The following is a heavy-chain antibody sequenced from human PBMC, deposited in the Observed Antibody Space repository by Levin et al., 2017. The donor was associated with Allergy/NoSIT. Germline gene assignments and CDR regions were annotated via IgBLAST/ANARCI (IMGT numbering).Heavy chain of an antibody. CDR1: GFTFSDYY. D-gene: IGHD4-17*01. Sequence: GESLKISCAASGFTFSDYYMSWIRQAPGKGLEWVSYISSSSSYTNYADSVKGRFTISRDNAKNSLYLQMNSLRAEDTAVYYCARGYGDYAPSVYWGQGTLVTVSS. V-gene: IGHV3-11*05. J-gene: IGHJ4*02. CDR2: ISSSSSYT. CDR3: ARGYGDYAPSVY.